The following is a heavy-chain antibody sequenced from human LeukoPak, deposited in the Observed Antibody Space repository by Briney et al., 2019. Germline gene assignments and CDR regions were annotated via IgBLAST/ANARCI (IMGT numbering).Heavy chain of an antibody. CDR1: GGSISSTSYY. J-gene: IGHJ4*02. Sequence: KPSETLSLTCTVSGGSISSTSYYWGWIRRPPGKGLEWLGSIYYSGAMYYNPSLKSRVTISGDTSNNRFSLELTSVTDADTAVYYCARQGLQRLLPGSNFWGQGTLVTVSS. D-gene: IGHD6-25*01. CDR2: IYYSGAM. V-gene: IGHV4-39*01. CDR3: ARQGLQRLLPGSNF.